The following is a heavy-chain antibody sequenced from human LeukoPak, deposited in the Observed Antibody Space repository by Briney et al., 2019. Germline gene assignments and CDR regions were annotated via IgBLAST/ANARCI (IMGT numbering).Heavy chain of an antibody. D-gene: IGHD3-22*01. CDR2: FYYSGKT. CDR3: TRGSIAYYYMDV. Sequence: SETLSLTCTVSGGSISSRTYYWGWIRQPPGKGLEWIGSFYYSGKTYYNPSLKSRVTISVDTSKNQFSLMLGSVTAADTAVYYCTRGSIAYYYMDVWGKGTTVTISS. J-gene: IGHJ6*03. V-gene: IGHV4-39*07. CDR1: GGSISSRTYY.